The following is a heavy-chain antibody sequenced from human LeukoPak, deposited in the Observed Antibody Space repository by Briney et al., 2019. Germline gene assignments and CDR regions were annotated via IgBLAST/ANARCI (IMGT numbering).Heavy chain of an antibody. V-gene: IGHV1-69*05. J-gene: IGHJ4*02. CDR2: IIPIFGTA. D-gene: IGHD3-22*01. CDR1: GGTFSSYA. CDR3: ASPEADYYDSSGPLRY. Sequence: SVKVSCKASGGTFSSYAISWVRQAPGQGLEWMGGIIPIFGTANYAQKFQGRVTITTDESTSTAYMELSSLRSEDTAVYYCASPEADYYDSSGPLRYWGQGTLVTVSS.